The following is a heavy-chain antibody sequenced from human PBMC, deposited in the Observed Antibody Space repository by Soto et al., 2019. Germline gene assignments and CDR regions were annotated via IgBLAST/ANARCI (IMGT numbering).Heavy chain of an antibody. V-gene: IGHV4-38-2*02. J-gene: IGHJ6*02. CDR3: MTSGDTSSSEPEPYYYDGPDV. Sequence: SETRSLACTVSGFSISSGYYWGWVRRTPGKGLEWIGSIYHSGSTSYNPSLRSRVTISVDTSKNQFSLKLNSVTAADTAVDSCMTSGDTSSSEPEPYYYDGPDVSAQGTTVPVS. CDR2: IYHSGST. CDR1: GFSISSGYY. D-gene: IGHD6-6*01.